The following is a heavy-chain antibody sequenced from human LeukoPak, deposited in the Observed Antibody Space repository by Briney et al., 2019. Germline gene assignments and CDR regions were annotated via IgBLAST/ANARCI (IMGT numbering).Heavy chain of an antibody. CDR2: ISSDSNYI. Sequence: PGGSLRLSCAASGFTFSNYGMTWVRQAPGKGLEWVSCISSDSNYIYYADSLKGRFTISRDNAKNSLYLQMNSLRVDDTAVYYCAINHRDGYSELGYWGQGTPVTVSS. V-gene: IGHV3-21*06. CDR3: AINHRDGYSELGY. J-gene: IGHJ4*02. D-gene: IGHD5-24*01. CDR1: GFTFSNYG.